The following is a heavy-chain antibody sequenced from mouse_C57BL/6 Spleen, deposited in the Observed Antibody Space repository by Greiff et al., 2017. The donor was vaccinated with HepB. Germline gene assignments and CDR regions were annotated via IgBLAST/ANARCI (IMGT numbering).Heavy chain of an antibody. J-gene: IGHJ1*03. V-gene: IGHV1-61*01. D-gene: IGHD2-2*01. Sequence: QVQLQQPGAELVRPGSSVTLSCKASGYTFTSYWMDWVKQRPGQGLEWIGNIYPSDSETHYNQKFKDKATLTVDKSSSTAYMQLSSLTSEDAAVYYCARRGTMVYFDVWGTGTTVTVSS. CDR3: ARRGTMVYFDV. CDR1: GYTFTSYW. CDR2: IYPSDSET.